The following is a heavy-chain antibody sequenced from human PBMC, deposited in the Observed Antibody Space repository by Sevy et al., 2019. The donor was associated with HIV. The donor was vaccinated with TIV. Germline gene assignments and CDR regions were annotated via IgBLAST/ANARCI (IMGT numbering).Heavy chain of an antibody. CDR2: ITSSSTYI. CDR3: ARSFGSGTYWDAFDI. V-gene: IGHV3-21*01. D-gene: IGHD3-10*01. CDR1: GFIFNTYN. J-gene: IGHJ3*02. Sequence: GGSLRLSCAASGFIFNTYNMNWVRQAPGKGLEWVSSITSSSTYIYYADSVRGRFTISRDNTKNSLFLQTNSLRAEDTAVYYCARSFGSGTYWDAFDIWGRGTLVTVSS.